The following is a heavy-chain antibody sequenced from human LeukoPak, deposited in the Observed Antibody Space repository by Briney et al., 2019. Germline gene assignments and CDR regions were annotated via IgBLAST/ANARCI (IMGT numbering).Heavy chain of an antibody. D-gene: IGHD1-1*01. CDR1: GFTFSSYW. CDR2: INSDGTST. CDR3: ARDSRVSGTIDY. V-gene: IGHV3-74*01. Sequence: GGSLRLSCAASGFTFSSYWMHWVRQAPGKGLEWVSRINSDGTSTSYADSVKGRFTISRANAKNTLYLQMNSLRAEDTAVYYCARDSRVSGTIDYWGQGTLVTVSS. J-gene: IGHJ4*02.